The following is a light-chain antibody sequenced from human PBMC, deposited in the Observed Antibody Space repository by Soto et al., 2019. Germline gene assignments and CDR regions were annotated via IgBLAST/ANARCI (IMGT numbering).Light chain of an antibody. V-gene: IGKV3-11*01. J-gene: IGKJ4*01. Sequence: EIVLTQSPGTLSLSPGERATLSCRASQSVNNNYLAWYQQKPGQAPRLLIYDVSNRATGIPARFSGSGSGTDFTLTISSLEPEDFAVYYCRHRSNWPLTFGGGTKV. CDR1: QSVNNNY. CDR2: DVS. CDR3: RHRSNWPLT.